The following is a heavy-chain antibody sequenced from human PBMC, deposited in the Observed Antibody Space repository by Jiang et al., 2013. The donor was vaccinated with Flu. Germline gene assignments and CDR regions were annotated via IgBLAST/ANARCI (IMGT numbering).Heavy chain of an antibody. V-gene: IGHV4-59*01. D-gene: IGHD5-12*01. CDR3: AREGKVATILL. CDR2: IYYSGST. J-gene: IGHJ4*02. CDR1: GGSFSGYY. Sequence: LLKPSETLSLTCAVYGGSFSGYYWSWIRQSPGKGLEWIGYIYYSGSTNYNPSLKSRVTISVDTSKNQFSLKLSSVTAADTAVYYCAREGKVATILLWGQGTLVTVSS.